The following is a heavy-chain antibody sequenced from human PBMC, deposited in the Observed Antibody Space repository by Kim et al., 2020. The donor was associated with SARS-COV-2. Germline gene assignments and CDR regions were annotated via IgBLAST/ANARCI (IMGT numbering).Heavy chain of an antibody. CDR2: IYYSGST. CDR3: ARHVGGDDMTTVTKNAFDI. D-gene: IGHD4-17*01. CDR1: GGSISSSSYY. J-gene: IGHJ3*02. V-gene: IGHV4-39*01. Sequence: SETLSLTCTVSGGSISSSSYYWGWIRQPPGKGLEWIGSIYYSGSTYYNPSLKSRVTISVDTSKNQFSLKLSSVTAADTAVYYCARHVGGDDMTTVTKNAFDIWGQGTVVTVSS.